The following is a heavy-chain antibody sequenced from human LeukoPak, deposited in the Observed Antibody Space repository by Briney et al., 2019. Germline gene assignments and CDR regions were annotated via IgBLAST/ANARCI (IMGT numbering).Heavy chain of an antibody. Sequence: GESLKISCKGSGYTFTSYWIGWVRQMPGKGLEWMGILDPRDSDTRHSPSFQGQVTISADKSISTAYLQWSSLKASDTAMYYCARHFPPATATYDFWSGYFHAFDYWGQGTLVTVSS. J-gene: IGHJ4*02. CDR3: ARHFPPATATYDFWSGYFHAFDY. D-gene: IGHD3-3*01. V-gene: IGHV5-51*01. CDR2: LDPRDSDT. CDR1: GYTFTSYW.